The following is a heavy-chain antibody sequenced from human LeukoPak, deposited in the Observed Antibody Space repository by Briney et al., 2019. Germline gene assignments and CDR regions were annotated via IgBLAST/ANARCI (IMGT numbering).Heavy chain of an antibody. CDR2: ISAYNGNT. CDR1: GYTFTIYG. J-gene: IGHJ6*03. CDR3: ARVQGANIAAAVKGFSAYYYMDV. Sequence: ASGTLSFTCSGYTFTIYGISWLRQAPAQGLEWMGWISAYNGNTNYAQKLQGRVTMTTDTSTSTAYMELRSLRSDDTAVYYCARVQGANIAAAVKGFSAYYYMDVWGKGTTVTVSS. V-gene: IGHV1-18*01. D-gene: IGHD6-13*01.